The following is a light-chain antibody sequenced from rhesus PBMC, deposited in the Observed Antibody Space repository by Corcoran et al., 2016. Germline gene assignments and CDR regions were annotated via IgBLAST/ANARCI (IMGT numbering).Light chain of an antibody. Sequence: QSALTQPPSVSKSLGQSVTISCTGTSSDVGGYNYVSWYQQHPGKAPKLLIYEVPKRPSGVSDRFSGSKSCTTASLPIPGPQAEYEADYLGWADTTSSTCIFGAGTRLTVL. CDR2: EVP. CDR3: WADTTSSTCI. CDR1: SSDVGGYNY. V-gene: IGLV2S7*01. J-gene: IGLJ1*01.